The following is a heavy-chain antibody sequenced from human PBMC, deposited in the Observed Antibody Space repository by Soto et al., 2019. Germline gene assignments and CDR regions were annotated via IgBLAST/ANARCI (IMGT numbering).Heavy chain of an antibody. V-gene: IGHV4-30-4*01. CDR3: ARARMPHYFDY. CDR2: IYHSGST. D-gene: IGHD2-15*01. J-gene: IGHJ4*02. CDR1: GGSIASVDSY. Sequence: LSLTCTVSGGSIASVDSYWSWIRQSPGKGLEWIGFIYHSGSTYYNPSLKSRLTISIDTSKNQFSLNLSSVTAADTAVYYCARARMPHYFDYWGQGTLVTVSS.